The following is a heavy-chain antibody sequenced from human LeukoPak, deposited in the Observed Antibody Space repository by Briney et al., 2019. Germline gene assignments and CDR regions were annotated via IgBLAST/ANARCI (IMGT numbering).Heavy chain of an antibody. V-gene: IGHV3-74*01. CDR2: INSEGGNI. Sequence: GGSLRLSRAPSLVTFSSYQTHSGRQIPGKGLVWVSRINSEGGNIAHADSVKGRFTISRDNSKNTLYLEMNSLRAEDTAVYYCARVGVSNAFDVWGQRTKVTVSS. CDR1: LVTFSSYQ. D-gene: IGHD6-6*01. CDR3: ARVGVSNAFDV. J-gene: IGHJ3*01.